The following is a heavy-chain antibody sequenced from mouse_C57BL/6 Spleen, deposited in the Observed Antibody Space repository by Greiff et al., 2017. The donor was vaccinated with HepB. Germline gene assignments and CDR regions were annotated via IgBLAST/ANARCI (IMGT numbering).Heavy chain of an antibody. Sequence: VQLQQSGPELVKPGASVKISCKASGYAFSSSWMNWVKQRPGKGLEWIGRIYPGDGDTNYNGKFKGKATLTADKSSSTAYMQLSSLTSEDSAVYFCARNLNWDAYWGQGTTLTVSA. CDR1: GYAFSSSW. J-gene: IGHJ2*01. D-gene: IGHD4-1*01. CDR3: ARNLNWDAY. CDR2: IYPGDGDT. V-gene: IGHV1-82*01.